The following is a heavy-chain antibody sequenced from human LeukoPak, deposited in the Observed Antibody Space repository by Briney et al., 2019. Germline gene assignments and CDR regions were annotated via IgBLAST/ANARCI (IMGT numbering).Heavy chain of an antibody. CDR1: GFTFSSYT. V-gene: IGHV3-48*04. CDR2: IRGSGTTI. J-gene: IGHJ6*02. Sequence: GGSLRLSCAASGFTFSSYTMNWVRQAPGGGLEWLAYIRGSGTTIYYADSVKGRFTISRDNAKNTLFLQMDSLRAEDTAVYYCARDRSYAIDLWGQGTTVTVSS. CDR3: ARDRSYAIDL.